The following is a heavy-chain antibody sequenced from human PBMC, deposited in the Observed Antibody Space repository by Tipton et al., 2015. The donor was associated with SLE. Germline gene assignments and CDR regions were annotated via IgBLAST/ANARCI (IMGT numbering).Heavy chain of an antibody. J-gene: IGHJ6*03. V-gene: IGHV4-59*11. CDR2: IYYSGST. Sequence: TLSLTCTVSGGSISSHYWSWIRQPPGKGLEWIGYIYYSGSTYYNPSLKSRVTISVDTSKNQFSRKLSSVTAADTAVYYCARENRRGDYYYYMDVWGKGTTVTVSS. D-gene: IGHD2/OR15-2a*01. CDR3: ARENRRGDYYYYMDV. CDR1: GGSISSHY.